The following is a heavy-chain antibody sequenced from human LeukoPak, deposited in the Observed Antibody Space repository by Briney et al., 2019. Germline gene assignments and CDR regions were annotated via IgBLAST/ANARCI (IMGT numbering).Heavy chain of an antibody. Sequence: TSETLSLTCTVSGGSISSYYWSWIRQPPGKGLEWIGSIYYSGSTNYNPSLKSRVTISVDTSKNQFSLKLSSVTAADTAVYYCARSFISRSPGYDSSGYYYGTGYNWFAPWGQGTLVTVSS. CDR1: GGSISSYY. D-gene: IGHD3-22*01. J-gene: IGHJ5*02. V-gene: IGHV4-59*01. CDR3: ARSFISRSPGYDSSGYYYGTGYNWFAP. CDR2: IYYSGST.